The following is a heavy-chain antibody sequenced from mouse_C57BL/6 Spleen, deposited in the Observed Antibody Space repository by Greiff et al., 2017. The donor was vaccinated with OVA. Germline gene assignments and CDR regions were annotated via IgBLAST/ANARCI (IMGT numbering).Heavy chain of an antibody. J-gene: IGHJ4*01. Sequence: VQLQQSGAELVKPGASVKMSCKASGYTFTSYWITWVKQRPGQGLEWIGDIYPGSGSTNYNEKFKSKATLTVDTSSSTAYMQLSSLTSEDSAVYYCAREWYYGSSLHYYAMDYWGQGTSVTVSS. V-gene: IGHV1-55*01. CDR1: GYTFTSYW. D-gene: IGHD1-1*01. CDR2: IYPGSGST. CDR3: AREWYYGSSLHYYAMDY.